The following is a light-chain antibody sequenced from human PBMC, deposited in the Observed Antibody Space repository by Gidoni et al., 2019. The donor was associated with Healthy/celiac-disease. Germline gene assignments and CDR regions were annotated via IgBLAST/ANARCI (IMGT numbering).Light chain of an antibody. V-gene: IGKV1-33*01. J-gene: IGKJ4*01. Sequence: DIQMTQSPSSLSAPVGDRVTITCQASQDISNYLNWYQQKPGKAPKLLIYDASNLETGVPSRFSGSGSGTDFTFTISSLQPEDIATYYCQQYDNLPLTFXGXTKVXIK. CDR1: QDISNY. CDR2: DAS. CDR3: QQYDNLPLT.